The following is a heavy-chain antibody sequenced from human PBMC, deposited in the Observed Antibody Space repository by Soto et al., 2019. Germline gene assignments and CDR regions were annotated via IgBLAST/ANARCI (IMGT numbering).Heavy chain of an antibody. J-gene: IGHJ5*02. CDR3: ATVPRGRVLGGFDP. Sequence: ASVKVSCKVSGYTLTELSMHWVRQAPGKGLEWMGGFDPEDGETIYAQKFQGRVTMTEDTSTDTAYMELSSLRSEDTAVYYCATVPRGRVLGGFDPWGQGTLVTVSS. D-gene: IGHD3-16*01. CDR2: FDPEDGET. CDR1: GYTLTELS. V-gene: IGHV1-24*01.